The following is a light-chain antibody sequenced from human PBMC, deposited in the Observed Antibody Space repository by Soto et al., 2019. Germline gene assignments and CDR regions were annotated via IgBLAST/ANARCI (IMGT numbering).Light chain of an antibody. CDR2: GAF. CDR1: QSINSE. J-gene: IGKJ2*01. Sequence: EIVMTQSPATLSLSPGERAALSCRASQSINSELAWYQQKPGQPPRLLIYGAFTRSTGFPARFTGSESGSEFTLTISGLQSEDFAVYYCQQGHNWPLTFGKGTRLEI. CDR3: QQGHNWPLT. V-gene: IGKV3-15*01.